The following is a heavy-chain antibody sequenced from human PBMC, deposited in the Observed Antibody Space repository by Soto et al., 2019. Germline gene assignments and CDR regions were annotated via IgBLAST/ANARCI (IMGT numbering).Heavy chain of an antibody. CDR2: IIAAVCTA. V-gene: IGHV1-69*08. Sequence: QDQLVQSGAEVKKPGSSVKVSCKASGGTFSSHTFSCVRQAPGQRLEWMGRIIAAVCTATYGQNFQGRVTITAYGSVTTVYMELNILRSEDTAVYYCARPDLGYYWYFELWGRGTLVTVSS. D-gene: IGHD2-21*02. CDR1: GGTFSSHT. J-gene: IGHJ2*01. CDR3: ARPDLGYYWYFEL.